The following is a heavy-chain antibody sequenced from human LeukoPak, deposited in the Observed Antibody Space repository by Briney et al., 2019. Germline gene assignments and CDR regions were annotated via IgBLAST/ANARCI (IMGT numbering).Heavy chain of an antibody. CDR1: GFTFSSYA. J-gene: IGHJ4*02. CDR3: AKDLTGYSSSWCFDY. Sequence: PGGSLRLSCAASGFTFSSYAMSWVRQAPGKGLEWVSAISGSGGSTYYADSVKGRFTISRDNSKNTLYLQMNSLRAEDTAVYYCAKDLTGYSSSWCFDYWGQGTLVTVSS. CDR2: ISGSGGST. V-gene: IGHV3-23*01. D-gene: IGHD6-13*01.